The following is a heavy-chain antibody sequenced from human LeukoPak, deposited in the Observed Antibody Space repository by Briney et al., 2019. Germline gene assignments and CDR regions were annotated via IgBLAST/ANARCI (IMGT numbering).Heavy chain of an antibody. Sequence: SETLSLTCTVSGGSISSYYWSWIRQPAGKGLEWIRRIYTSGSTNYNPSLKSRDTMSVGTSKNQFSLKLSSVTAADTAVYYCAREAGYSSSWYATGYYYYYMDVWGKGTTVTVSS. D-gene: IGHD6-13*01. J-gene: IGHJ6*03. CDR2: IYTSGST. CDR3: AREAGYSSSWYATGYYYYYMDV. CDR1: GGSISSYY. V-gene: IGHV4-4*07.